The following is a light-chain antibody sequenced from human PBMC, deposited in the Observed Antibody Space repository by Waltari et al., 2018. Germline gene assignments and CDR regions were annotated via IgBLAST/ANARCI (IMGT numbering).Light chain of an antibody. CDR1: QSISTW. J-gene: IGKJ2*01. Sequence: DIQMTQSPSSLSASVGEHSTITCRARQSISTWLAWFQLKPGKAPKLLIYKASNLESGVPSRFSGSGSGTEFTLTISSLLPEDFATYYCQQYNSDSHSFGQGTRLEIK. CDR3: QQYNSDSHS. CDR2: KAS. V-gene: IGKV1-5*03.